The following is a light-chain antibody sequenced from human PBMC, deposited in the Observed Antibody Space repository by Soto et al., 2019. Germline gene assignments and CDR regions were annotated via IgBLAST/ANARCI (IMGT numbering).Light chain of an antibody. CDR1: SSDVGGYNY. CDR3: GSYSSASPSYR. Sequence: QSALTQPASVSGSPGQSITISCTGTSSDVGGYNYVSWYQQHPGKAPKVMIYEVSNRPSGVSNRFSASKSGNTASLTISGLQSEDEADYYCGSYSSASPSYRFGTGTKLTVL. V-gene: IGLV2-14*01. CDR2: EVS. J-gene: IGLJ1*01.